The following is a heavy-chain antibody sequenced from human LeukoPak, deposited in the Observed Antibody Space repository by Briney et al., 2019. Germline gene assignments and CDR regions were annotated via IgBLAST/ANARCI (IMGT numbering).Heavy chain of an antibody. CDR1: GFTFSDYY. CDR2: ISSSGSTI. CDR3: ARRGRAYCSGGTCYYYFDY. Sequence: GGSLRLSCAASGFTFSDYYMTWIRQAPGKGLEWVSYISSSGSTIYYADSVKGRFTISRDNAKNSLYLQMNSLRAEDTAVYYCARRGRAYCSGGTCYYYFDYWGQGTLVTVSS. V-gene: IGHV3-11*01. D-gene: IGHD2-15*01. J-gene: IGHJ4*02.